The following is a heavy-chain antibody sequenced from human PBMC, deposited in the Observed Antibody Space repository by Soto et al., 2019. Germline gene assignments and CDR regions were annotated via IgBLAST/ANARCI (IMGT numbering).Heavy chain of an antibody. CDR1: GYSFTSYW. CDR2: IYPGDSDT. D-gene: IGHD3-3*02. V-gene: IGHV5-51*01. J-gene: IGHJ6*02. CDR3: ARDRQYYHFWSDYQNEGPYDMDV. Sequence: PGESLKISCKGSGYSFTSYWIGWVRQMPGKGLEWMGIIYPGDSDTRYSPSFQGQVTISADKSISTAYLQWSSLKAADTAVYYCARDRQYYHFWSDYQNEGPYDMDVWGQGTTVTVSS.